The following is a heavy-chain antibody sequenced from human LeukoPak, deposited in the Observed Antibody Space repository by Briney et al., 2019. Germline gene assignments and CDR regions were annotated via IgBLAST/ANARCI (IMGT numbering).Heavy chain of an antibody. J-gene: IGHJ4*02. CDR3: ARDRYYDDYVYTSPDY. CDR2: INAYNGNT. CDR1: GYTFTSYG. V-gene: IGHV1-18*01. D-gene: IGHD4-17*01. Sequence: ASVKVSCKASGYTFTSYGISWVRQAPGQGLEWMGWINAYNGNTNYAQKLQGRVTMTTDTSTSTAYMELRSLRSDDTAVYYCARDRYYDDYVYTSPDYWGQGTLVTVSS.